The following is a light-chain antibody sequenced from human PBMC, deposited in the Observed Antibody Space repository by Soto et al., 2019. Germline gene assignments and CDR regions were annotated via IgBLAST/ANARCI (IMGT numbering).Light chain of an antibody. Sequence: QSALTQPAPVSGSPGQSITISCTGTSSDVGSYNLVSWYQQHPGNAPKLMIYEGTKRPSGVSNRFSGSKSGTTASLTISGLQAEDEADYYCCSYAGGSSFYVFATGTKLTVL. J-gene: IGLJ1*01. CDR1: SSDVGSYNL. CDR3: CSYAGGSSFYV. CDR2: EGT. V-gene: IGLV2-23*03.